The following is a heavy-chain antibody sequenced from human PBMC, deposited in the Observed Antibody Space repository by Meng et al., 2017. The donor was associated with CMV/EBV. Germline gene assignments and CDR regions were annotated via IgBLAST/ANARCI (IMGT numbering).Heavy chain of an antibody. CDR2: IRYDGSNK. CDR3: AKGPTGTADY. Sequence: QGPLGESGGGVVQPGGSLRLSCAAFGFTFSSDGMHWVRQAPGKGLEWVAFIRYDGSNKYYADSVKGRFTISRDNSKNTLYLQMNSLRAEDTAVYYCAKGPTGTADYWGQGTLVTVSS. J-gene: IGHJ4*02. D-gene: IGHD1-1*01. CDR1: GFTFSSDG. V-gene: IGHV3-30*02.